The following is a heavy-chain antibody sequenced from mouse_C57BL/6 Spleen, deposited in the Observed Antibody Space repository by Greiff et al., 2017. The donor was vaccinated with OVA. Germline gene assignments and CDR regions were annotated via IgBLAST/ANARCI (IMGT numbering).Heavy chain of an antibody. V-gene: IGHV1-50*01. CDR2: LDPSDSYT. D-gene: IGHD2-3*01. J-gene: IGHJ3*01. CDR1: GYTFTSYW. Sequence: VQLQQPGAELVKPGASVKLSCKASGYTFTSYWMQWVKQRPGQGLEWIGELDPSDSYTNYNQKFKGKATLTVDTSSSTAYMQLSSLTSEDSAVYYCAAIYDGYPAWFAYWGQGTLVTVSA. CDR3: AAIYDGYPAWFAY.